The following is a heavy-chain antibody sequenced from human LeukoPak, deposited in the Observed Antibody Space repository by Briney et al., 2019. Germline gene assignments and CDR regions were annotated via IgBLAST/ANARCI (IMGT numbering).Heavy chain of an antibody. V-gene: IGHV3-30*04. D-gene: IGHD2-2*01. Sequence: PGRPLRLSCAASGFTFSSYAMHWVRQAPGKGLEWVAVISYDGSNKYYADSVKGRFTISRDNSKNTLYLQMNSLRAEDTAVYYCARAKDCSSTSCYSRFDPWGQGTLVTVSS. CDR1: GFTFSSYA. CDR3: ARAKDCSSTSCYSRFDP. J-gene: IGHJ5*02. CDR2: ISYDGSNK.